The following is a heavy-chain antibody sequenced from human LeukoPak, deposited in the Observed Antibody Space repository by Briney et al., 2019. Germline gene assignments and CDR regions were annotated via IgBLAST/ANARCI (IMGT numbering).Heavy chain of an antibody. CDR1: DYTFTSYD. J-gene: IGHJ4*02. CDR3: ARASYYDSSGYYVSHPFDY. CDR2: ISAYNGNT. Sequence: ASVKVSCKASDYTFTSYDISWVRQAPGQGLEWMGWISAYNGNTNYAQKLQGRVTMTTDTSTSTAYMELRSLRSDDTAVYYCARASYYDSSGYYVSHPFDYWGQGTLVTVSS. V-gene: IGHV1-18*01. D-gene: IGHD3-22*01.